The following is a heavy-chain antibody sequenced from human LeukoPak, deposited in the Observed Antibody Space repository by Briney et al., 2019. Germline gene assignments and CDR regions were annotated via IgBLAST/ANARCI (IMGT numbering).Heavy chain of an antibody. Sequence: ASVKVSCKTSGYTFTSYSISWVRQAPGQGLEWMGWISAYNGNTNYAQKLQGRVTMTTDTSTSTAYMELRSLGSDDTAVYYCARDRDRYNDYWGQGTLVTVSS. J-gene: IGHJ4*02. CDR3: ARDRDRYNDY. D-gene: IGHD5-24*01. CDR1: GYTFTSYS. V-gene: IGHV1-18*01. CDR2: ISAYNGNT.